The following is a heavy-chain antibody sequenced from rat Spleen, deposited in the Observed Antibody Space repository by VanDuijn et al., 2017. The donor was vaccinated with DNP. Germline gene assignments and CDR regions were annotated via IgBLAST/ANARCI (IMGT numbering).Heavy chain of an antibody. J-gene: IGHJ4*01. V-gene: IGHV3-1*01. CDR1: GYSITSNY. CDR3: ARWPGYNPPYAMDA. Sequence: VQLKESGPGLVQPSQSLSLTCSVPGYSITSNYWGWIRKLPGNKMEWIGHISYSRSTSYHPSLKSRISITRDTSKNQFFLQLDSVTTEDTATYYCARWPGYNPPYAMDAWGQGTSVTVSS. D-gene: IGHD1-4*01. CDR2: ISYSRST.